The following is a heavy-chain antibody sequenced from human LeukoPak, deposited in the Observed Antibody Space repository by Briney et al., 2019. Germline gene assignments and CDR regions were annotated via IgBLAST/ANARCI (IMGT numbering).Heavy chain of an antibody. CDR1: GGSISSSNW. J-gene: IGHJ4*02. CDR3: ANSVRGVSSY. D-gene: IGHD3-10*02. CDR2: IYHSGST. V-gene: IGHV4-4*02. Sequence: PSETLSLTCAVSGGSISSSNWWSWVRQPPGKGLEWIGEIYHSGSTNYNPSLKGRVTISVDKSKNQFSLKPSSVTAADTAVYYCANSVRGVSSYWGQGTLVTVSS.